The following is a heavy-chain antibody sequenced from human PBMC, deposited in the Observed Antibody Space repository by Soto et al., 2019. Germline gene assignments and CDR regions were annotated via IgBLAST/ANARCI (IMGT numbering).Heavy chain of an antibody. J-gene: IGHJ4*02. V-gene: IGHV2-5*02. CDR1: GFSLSTSGVG. D-gene: IGHD3-16*01. Sequence: QITLKESGPTLVKPTQTLTLTCTFSGFSLSTSGVGVGWIRQPPGKALEWLAIIYWDDAKRYSPSLKSRLTIATDASKXQVVLTMTNMDPVDTATYYCARSSRGELLPYYFDYWGQGTLVTVSS. CDR2: IYWDDAK. CDR3: ARSSRGELLPYYFDY.